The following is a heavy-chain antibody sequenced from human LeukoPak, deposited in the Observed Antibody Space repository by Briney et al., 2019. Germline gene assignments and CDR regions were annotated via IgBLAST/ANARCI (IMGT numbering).Heavy chain of an antibody. CDR2: INEDGSTT. CDR1: GFTFSSNW. V-gene: IGHV3-74*01. CDR3: ARDLGGRSGH. D-gene: IGHD1-26*01. Sequence: GGSLRLSCAASGFTFSSNWMHWVRQAPGKGLVWVSRINEDGSTTNYADSVKGRSTIFRDNAKNTLYLQMNSLRAEDTAVYYCARDLGGRSGHWGQGTLVTVSS. J-gene: IGHJ4*02.